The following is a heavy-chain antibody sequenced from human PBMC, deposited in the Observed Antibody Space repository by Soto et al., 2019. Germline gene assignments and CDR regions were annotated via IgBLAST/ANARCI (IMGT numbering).Heavy chain of an antibody. CDR3: ARAPGGTPPDYFDY. Sequence: ASVKVSCKASGYTFTSYAMHWVRQAPGQRLEWMGWINAGNGNTKYSQKFQGRVTITRDTSASTAYMELSSLRSEDTAVYYCARAPGGTPPDYFDYWGQGTLVTVPS. CDR2: INAGNGNT. CDR1: GYTFTSYA. D-gene: IGHD2-15*01. J-gene: IGHJ4*02. V-gene: IGHV1-3*01.